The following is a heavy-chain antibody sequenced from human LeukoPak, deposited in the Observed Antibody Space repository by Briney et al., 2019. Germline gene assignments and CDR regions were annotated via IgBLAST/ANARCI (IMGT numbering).Heavy chain of an antibody. D-gene: IGHD3-22*01. V-gene: IGHV4-39*07. Sequence: PSETLSLTCTVSGGSISSSSYYWGWIRQPPGKGLEWIGSIYYSGSTYYNPSLKSRVTISVDTSKNQFSLKLSSVTAADTAVYYCARVSSGYWEYYFDYWGQGTLVTVSS. CDR3: ARVSSGYWEYYFDY. CDR1: GGSISSSSYY. CDR2: IYYSGST. J-gene: IGHJ4*02.